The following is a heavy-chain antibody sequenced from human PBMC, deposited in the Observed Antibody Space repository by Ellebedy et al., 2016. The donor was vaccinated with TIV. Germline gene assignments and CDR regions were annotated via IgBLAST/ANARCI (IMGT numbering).Heavy chain of an antibody. CDR3: ARDPGGGGDYGANWFDP. Sequence: LSLTCAASGFSVSSYFMSWVRQAPGKGLEWVSIIYTDGGTNYTDSVKGRFTISRDTSKNTLYLQMNSLRAQDTAVYYCARDPGGGGDYGANWFDPWGQGTLVTVSS. CDR2: IYTDGGT. CDR1: GFSVSSYF. V-gene: IGHV3-66*01. J-gene: IGHJ5*02. D-gene: IGHD4-17*01.